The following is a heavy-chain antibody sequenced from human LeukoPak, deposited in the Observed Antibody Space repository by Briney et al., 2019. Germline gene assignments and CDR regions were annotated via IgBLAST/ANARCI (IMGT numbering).Heavy chain of an antibody. CDR1: GFSFSSYA. V-gene: IGHV3-23*01. CDR2: ISGTGGST. CDR3: AKARAAAGI. J-gene: IGHJ4*02. D-gene: IGHD6-13*01. Sequence: GGTLRLSCAASGFSFSSYAMNWVRQAPGKGLEWVSAISGTGGSTYYADSVKGRFTISRDNSKNTLYLQMNSLRAEDTAVYYCAKARAAAGIWGQGTLVTVSS.